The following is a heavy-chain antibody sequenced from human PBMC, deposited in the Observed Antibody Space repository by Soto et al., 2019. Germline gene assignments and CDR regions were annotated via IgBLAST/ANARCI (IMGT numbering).Heavy chain of an antibody. CDR2: IYYSGST. CDR1: GGSISSYY. V-gene: IGHV4-59*01. CDR3: ARVSSGHYLYYYYYGMDV. D-gene: IGHD3-22*01. J-gene: IGHJ6*02. Sequence: PSETLSLTCTVSGGSISSYYWSWIRQPPGKGLEWSGYIYYSGSTNYNPSIKRRVPISVDTSTNQFSLELLQVTAAETAVYYCARVSSGHYLYYYYYGMDVWGQGTTVTVSS.